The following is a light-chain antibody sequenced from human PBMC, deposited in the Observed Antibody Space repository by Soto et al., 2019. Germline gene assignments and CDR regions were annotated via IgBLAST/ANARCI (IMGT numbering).Light chain of an antibody. CDR1: KRTLNRSNNNNY. V-gene: IGKV4-1*01. CDR2: GAS. Sequence: DDMMTQSPASLPASIGEGATINSETSKRTLNRSNNNNYLAWCQQKPGQAPKLIIYGASTRASGIPDRFSGSGSGTDFTLTISSLEAEDLAVYYCQQFYNTPPTFGQGTKVDIK. CDR3: QQFYNTPPT. J-gene: IGKJ1*01.